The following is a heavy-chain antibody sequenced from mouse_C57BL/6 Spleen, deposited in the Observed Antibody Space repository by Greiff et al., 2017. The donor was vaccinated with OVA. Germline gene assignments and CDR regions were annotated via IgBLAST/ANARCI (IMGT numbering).Heavy chain of an antibody. CDR1: GFTFSSYT. CDR2: ISGGGGNT. J-gene: IGHJ2*01. V-gene: IGHV5-9*01. Sequence: DVQLVESGGGLVKPGGSLKLSCAASGFTFSSYTMSWVRQTPEKRLEWVATISGGGGNTYYPDSVKGRFTISRDNAKNTLYLQMSSLRSEDTALYYCARQTGTRGGYYFDYWGQGTTLTVSS. CDR3: ARQTGTRGGYYFDY. D-gene: IGHD4-1*01.